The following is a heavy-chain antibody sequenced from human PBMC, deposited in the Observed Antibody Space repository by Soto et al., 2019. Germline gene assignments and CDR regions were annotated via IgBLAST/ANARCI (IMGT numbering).Heavy chain of an antibody. V-gene: IGHV1-46*01. D-gene: IGHD7-27*01. Sequence: ASVKVSCKASGYXXTSYXXHWVRQAPGQGLEWMGIINPSGGSTSYAQKFQGRVTMTRDTSTSTVYMELSSLRSEDTAVYYCARGQNLTLKKYWGQGTLVTVSS. CDR3: ARGQNLTLKKY. CDR1: GYXXTSYX. J-gene: IGHJ4*02. CDR2: INPSGGST.